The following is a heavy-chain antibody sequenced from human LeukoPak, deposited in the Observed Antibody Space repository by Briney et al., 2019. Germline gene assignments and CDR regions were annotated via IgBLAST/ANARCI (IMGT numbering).Heavy chain of an antibody. CDR3: ARLRIAAAGGEVWFDP. J-gene: IGHJ5*02. CDR1: GGSISSYY. D-gene: IGHD6-13*01. Sequence: SETLSLTCTVSGGSISSYYWSWIRQPPGKGLEWIGYIYYSGSTNYNPSPKSRVTISVDTSKNQFSLKLSSVTAADTAVYYCARLRIAAAGGEVWFDPWGQGTLVTVSS. V-gene: IGHV4-59*08. CDR2: IYYSGST.